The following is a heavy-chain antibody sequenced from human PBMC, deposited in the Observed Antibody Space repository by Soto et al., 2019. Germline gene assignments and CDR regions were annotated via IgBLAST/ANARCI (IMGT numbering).Heavy chain of an antibody. D-gene: IGHD3-3*01. Sequence: EVQLLESGGGLVQPGGSLRLSCAASGFTFSSYAMSWVRQAPGKGLEWVSAISGSGGSTYYADSVKGRFTISRDNSKNTLYLQMNSLRAEDTAVYYCAKEVREDFWSGYYNPVSDYWGQGTLVTVSS. V-gene: IGHV3-23*01. CDR1: GFTFSSYA. CDR2: ISGSGGST. J-gene: IGHJ4*02. CDR3: AKEVREDFWSGYYNPVSDY.